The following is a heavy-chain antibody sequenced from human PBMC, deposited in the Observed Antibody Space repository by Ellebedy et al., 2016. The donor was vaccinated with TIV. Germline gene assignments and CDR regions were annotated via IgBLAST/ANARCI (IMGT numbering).Heavy chain of an antibody. V-gene: IGHV5-10-1*01. J-gene: IGHJ6*02. Sequence: PGGSLRLSCKGSGYIFTTHWISWVRQMPGKGLEWMGRIDPDDSYTNYSPSFEGHVTISVDQSITTAYLQWSSLKASDTAMYYCATYYSNYVDFSGLDVWGQGTTVTVSS. CDR1: GYIFTTHW. CDR3: ATYYSNYVDFSGLDV. D-gene: IGHD4-11*01. CDR2: IDPDDSYT.